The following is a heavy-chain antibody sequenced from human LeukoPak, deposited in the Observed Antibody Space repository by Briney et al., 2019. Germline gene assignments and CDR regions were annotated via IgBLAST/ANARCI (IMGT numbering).Heavy chain of an antibody. CDR2: MDYSGST. D-gene: IGHD2-15*01. CDR1: GGSISSGGYY. CDR3: AKEKYRGSLWHRPYYFDY. J-gene: IGHJ4*02. V-gene: IGHV4-31*03. Sequence: SETLSLTCTVSGGSISSGGYYWSWIRQYPGKGLEWIGFMDYSGSTYHNPSLKSRFTISVDTSKNQFSLKLSSVTAADTAVYYCAKEKYRGSLWHRPYYFDYWGQGTLVTVSS.